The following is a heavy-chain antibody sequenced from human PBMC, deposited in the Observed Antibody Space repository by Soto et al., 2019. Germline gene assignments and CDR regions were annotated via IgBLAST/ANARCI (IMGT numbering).Heavy chain of an antibody. CDR2: ISGYGAHS. CDR3: AKGTSSEFLLSFDD. J-gene: IGHJ4*01. D-gene: IGHD3-10*01. CDR1: GFIFNNFA. V-gene: IGHV3-23*01. Sequence: GGSLRLSCAASGFIFNNFAMSWVRQAPGKGLEWVSSISGYGAHSYYADSVKGRFTISRDNSRNTLFLQMDSLRADDTAVYFCAKGTSSEFLLSFDDWGHGTLVTVSS.